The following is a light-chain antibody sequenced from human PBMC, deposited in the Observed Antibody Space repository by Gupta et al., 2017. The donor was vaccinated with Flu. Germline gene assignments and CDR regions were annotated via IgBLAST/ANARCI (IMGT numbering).Light chain of an antibody. CDR3: QSYDSSLIGYV. CDR2: SNN. CDR1: SSNIGTVYD. Sequence: QSVLTQPPSVSGAPGQRVTISCTGSSSNIGTVYDVHWYQQLPGTAPNLLIYSNNNRPSGVPDRFSGSKSGTSASLAITGLQAEDEADYYCQSYDSSLIGYVFGTGTKVTVL. J-gene: IGLJ1*01. V-gene: IGLV1-40*01.